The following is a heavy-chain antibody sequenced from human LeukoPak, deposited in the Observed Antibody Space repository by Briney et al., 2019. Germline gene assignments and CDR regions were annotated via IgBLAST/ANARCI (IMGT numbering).Heavy chain of an antibody. CDR2: ISYDGGDK. CDR3: VKEGVEYSYSYGDY. CDR1: GFTFSSSA. V-gene: IGHV3-30*18. J-gene: IGHJ4*02. Sequence: PGGSLRLSCAASGFTFSSSAMNWVRQAPGKGLEWVALISYDGGDKYYAESMKGRITISRDNAENTLYLQMNNLRPDDTAFYFCVKEGVEYSYSYGDYWGQGTLVTVSS. D-gene: IGHD3-16*01.